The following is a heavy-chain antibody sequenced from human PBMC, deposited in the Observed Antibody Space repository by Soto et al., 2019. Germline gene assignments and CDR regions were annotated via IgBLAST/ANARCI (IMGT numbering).Heavy chain of an antibody. J-gene: IGHJ4*02. V-gene: IGHV3-15*01. CDR2: IKSKTDGGTT. D-gene: IGHD4-17*01. CDR3: TTGPHYGGNSFFDY. CDR1: GFTFSGSA. Sequence: GGSLRLSCAASGFTFSGSAMHWVRQASGKGLEWVGRIKSKTDGGTTDYAAPVKGRFTISRDDSKNTLYLQMNSLKTEDTAVYYCTTGPHYGGNSFFDYWGQGTLVTVSS.